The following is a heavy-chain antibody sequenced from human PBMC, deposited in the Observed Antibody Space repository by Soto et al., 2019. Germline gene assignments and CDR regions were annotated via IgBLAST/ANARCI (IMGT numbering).Heavy chain of an antibody. CDR2: ISGSGGST. J-gene: IGHJ2*01. CDR1: GFTFSSYA. Sequence: GGSLRLSCAASGFTFSSYAMSWVRQAPGKGLEWVSAISGSGGSTYYADSVKGRFTISRDNSKNTLYLQMNSLRAEGTAVYYCAKGTVPIWYFDLWGRGTLVTVSS. D-gene: IGHD4-17*01. V-gene: IGHV3-23*01. CDR3: AKGTVPIWYFDL.